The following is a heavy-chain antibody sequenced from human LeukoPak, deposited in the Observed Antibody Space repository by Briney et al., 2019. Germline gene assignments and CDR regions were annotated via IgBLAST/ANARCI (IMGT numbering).Heavy chain of an antibody. V-gene: IGHV4-59*01. J-gene: IGHJ4*02. CDR1: GGSISSYY. D-gene: IGHD3-10*01. CDR2: IYYSGST. CDR3: ARDRVEYYYGAGGITCFDY. Sequence: SETLSLTCTVSGGSISSYYWSWIRQPPGKGLEWIGYIYYSGSTNYNPSLKSRVTISVDTSKNQFSLKLSSVTAEDTAVYYCARDRVEYYYGAGGITCFDYWGQGTLVTVSS.